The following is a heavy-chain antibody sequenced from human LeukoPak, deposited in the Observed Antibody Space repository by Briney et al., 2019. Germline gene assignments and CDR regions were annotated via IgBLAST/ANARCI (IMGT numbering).Heavy chain of an antibody. D-gene: IGHD6-13*01. J-gene: IGHJ6*02. Sequence: ASVKVSCKASGYTSTSYGISWVRQAPGQGLEWMGWISAYNGNTNYAQKLQGRVTMTTDTSTSTAYMELRSLRSDDTAVYYCARDSIAAAGIFYYGMDVWGQGTTVTVSS. CDR3: ARDSIAAAGIFYYGMDV. CDR1: GYTSTSYG. CDR2: ISAYNGNT. V-gene: IGHV1-18*01.